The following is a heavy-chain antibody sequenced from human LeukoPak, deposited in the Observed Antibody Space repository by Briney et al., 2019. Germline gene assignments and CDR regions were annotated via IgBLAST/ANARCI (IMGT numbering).Heavy chain of an antibody. CDR1: GFTVSSNY. CDR3: ARGQHFRVYDSSDYHPS. J-gene: IGHJ5*02. V-gene: IGHV3-66*01. CDR2: IYSGGST. D-gene: IGHD3-22*01. Sequence: GGSLRLSCAASGFTVSSNYMSWVRQAPGKGLEWVSVIYSGGSTYYADSVKGRFTISRDNSKNTLYLQMNSLRAEDTAVYYCARGQHFRVYDSSDYHPSWGQGTLVTVSS.